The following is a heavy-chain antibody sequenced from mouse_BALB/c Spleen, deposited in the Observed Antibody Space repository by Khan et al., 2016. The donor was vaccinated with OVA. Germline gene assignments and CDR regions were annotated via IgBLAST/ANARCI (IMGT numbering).Heavy chain of an antibody. V-gene: IGHV2-3*01. CDR2: ICGEVST. Sequence: QVQLKESGPGLVAPSQSLSITCTVSGFSLTSYGVSWVRQPPGKGLEWLGVICGEVSTNYHSALIYRMSISKENSKSQVFLKLISLQTDDTATYYSATFTQDDYSMDYWGQGTSVTVSS. CDR1: GFSLTSYG. D-gene: IGHD3-2*02. J-gene: IGHJ4*01. CDR3: ATFTQDDYSMDY.